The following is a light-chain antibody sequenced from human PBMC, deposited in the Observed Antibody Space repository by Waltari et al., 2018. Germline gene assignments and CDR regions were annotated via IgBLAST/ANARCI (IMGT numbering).Light chain of an antibody. V-gene: IGLV5-45*03. CDR2: YKSDSDK. CDR3: MIWHGSAAV. J-gene: IGLJ7*01. CDR1: SGLTLGTSR. Sequence: QAVLTQPSSLSATPGASASPTCTLRSGLTLGTSRLYWYQQKPGSPPQYLLRYKSDSDKQQGSGVPSRFSGSKDVSANAGILLISGLQSEDEADYYCMIWHGSAAVFGGGTQLTVL.